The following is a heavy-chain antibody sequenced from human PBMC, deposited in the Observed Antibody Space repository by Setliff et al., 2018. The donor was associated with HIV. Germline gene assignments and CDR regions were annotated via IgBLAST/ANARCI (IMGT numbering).Heavy chain of an antibody. CDR2: IYHSGST. CDR3: ARQFEISGVVIGNWFDP. CDR1: GYSISSGYY. Sequence: SETLSLTCAVSGYSISSGYYWGWIRQPPGKGLEWIGTIYHSGSTYYNPSLKSRVTISVDTSKNQFSLKLSSVTAADTTVYYCARQFEISGVVIGNWFDPWGQGSLVTVSS. V-gene: IGHV4-38-2*01. D-gene: IGHD3-3*01. J-gene: IGHJ5*02.